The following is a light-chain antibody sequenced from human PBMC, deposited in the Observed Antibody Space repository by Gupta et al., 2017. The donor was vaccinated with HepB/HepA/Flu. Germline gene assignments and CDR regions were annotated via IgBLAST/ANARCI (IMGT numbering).Light chain of an antibody. CDR3: QQYNNWPLT. CDR1: QSVCSD. CDR2: GAS. V-gene: IGKV3-15*01. J-gene: IGKJ4*01. Sequence: DTVLTQSPVTRSVSPGEGVTLSCRATQSVCSDLAWYQQKPGQTPRLVIYGASTRATGIPGRFSGRGSGTEFTLTINSLQSEDFADYYCQQYNNWPLTFGGGTKVEIK.